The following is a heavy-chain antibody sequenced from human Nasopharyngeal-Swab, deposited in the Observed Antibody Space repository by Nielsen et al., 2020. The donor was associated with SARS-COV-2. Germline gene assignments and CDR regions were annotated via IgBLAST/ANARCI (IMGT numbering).Heavy chain of an antibody. Sequence: WIRQPPGKGLEWIGEIYYSGSTTYNPSRKSRVTMSMDRSKNQFSLNLNSVTAADTAVYYCATKDYSGPYWPDFDFWGQGTRVTVSS. J-gene: IGHJ4*02. D-gene: IGHD2-8*02. CDR2: IYYSGST. CDR3: ATKDYSGPYWPDFDF. V-gene: IGHV4-28*01.